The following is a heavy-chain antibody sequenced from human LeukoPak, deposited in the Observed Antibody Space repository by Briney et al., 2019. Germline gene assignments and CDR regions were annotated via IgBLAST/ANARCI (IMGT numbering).Heavy chain of an antibody. CDR3: ARGGLRGYCSSTSCYVNWFDP. D-gene: IGHD2-2*01. V-gene: IGHV4-34*01. Sequence: SETLSLTCAVYGGSFSGYYWSWIRQPPGKGLEWIGEINHSGSTNYNPSLKSRVTISVHTSKNQFSLKLSSVTAADTAVYYCARGGLRGYCSSTSCYVNWFDPWGQGTLVTVSS. CDR1: GGSFSGYY. CDR2: INHSGST. J-gene: IGHJ5*02.